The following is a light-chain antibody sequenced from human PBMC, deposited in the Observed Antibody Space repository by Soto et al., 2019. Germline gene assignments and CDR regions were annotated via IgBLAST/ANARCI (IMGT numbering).Light chain of an antibody. J-gene: IGKJ3*01. CDR3: QQYYSSPPLFT. V-gene: IGKV4-1*01. CDR1: QSVLYSSNNKNC. Sequence: DIVMTQSPDSLAVSLGERATINCKSSQSVLYSSNNKNCLAWYQQKPGQPPKLLMYWASTRESGVPDRFSGSGSGTDFTLTISSLQAEDVAVYYCQQYYSSPPLFTFGPGTKVDIK. CDR2: WAS.